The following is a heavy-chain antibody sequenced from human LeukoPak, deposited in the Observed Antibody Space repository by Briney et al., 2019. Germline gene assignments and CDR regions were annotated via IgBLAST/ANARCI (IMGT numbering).Heavy chain of an antibody. Sequence: SVKVSCKSSGGTFSSYAISWVRQAPGQGLEWMGRIIPILGIANYARKFQGRVTITADKSTSTAYMELSSLRSEDTAVYYCARDPYQLLSWFDPWGQGTLVTVSS. CDR3: ARDPYQLLSWFDP. D-gene: IGHD2-2*01. CDR2: IIPILGIA. CDR1: GGTFSSYA. J-gene: IGHJ5*02. V-gene: IGHV1-69*04.